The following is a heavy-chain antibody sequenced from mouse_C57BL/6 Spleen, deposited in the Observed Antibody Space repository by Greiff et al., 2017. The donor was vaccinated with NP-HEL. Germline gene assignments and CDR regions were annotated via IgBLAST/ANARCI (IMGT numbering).Heavy chain of an antibody. CDR2: IYPGSGST. CDR1: GYTFTSYW. CDR3: AEAYGSSRFDY. D-gene: IGHD1-1*01. Sequence: QVQLQQSGAELVKPGASVKMSCKASGYTFTSYWITWVKQRPGQGLEWIGDIYPGSGSTNYNEKFKSKATLTVDTSSSTAYMPLSSLTSEDSAVYYCAEAYGSSRFDYWGQGTTLTVSS. V-gene: IGHV1-55*01. J-gene: IGHJ2*01.